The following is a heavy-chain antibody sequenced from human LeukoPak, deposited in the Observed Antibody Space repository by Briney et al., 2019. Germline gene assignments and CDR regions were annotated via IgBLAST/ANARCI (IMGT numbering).Heavy chain of an antibody. Sequence: ASVKVSCKASGYTFTNSDINWVRQATGQGLEWMGWMNPKSGNTGYAQKFQGRVTITKNISISTAYMEVSSLTSEDTAVYYCARGIRDGGDSWGQGTQVTVSS. V-gene: IGHV1-8*03. CDR1: GYTFTNSD. J-gene: IGHJ5*01. CDR2: MNPKSGNT. D-gene: IGHD2-15*01. CDR3: ARGIRDGGDS.